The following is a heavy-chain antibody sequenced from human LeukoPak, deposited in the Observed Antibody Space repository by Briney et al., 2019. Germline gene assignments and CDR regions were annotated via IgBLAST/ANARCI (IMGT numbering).Heavy chain of an antibody. J-gene: IGHJ3*02. V-gene: IGHV3-23*01. CDR1: GFTFRHYA. CDR2: FSGSGGST. D-gene: IGHD1-26*01. CDR3: AKDSGSYYNRLDAFDI. Sequence: GFLELSCAAPGFTFRHYAMNRVRPASGKGLELVSAFSGSGGSTYYADSVKGRFTISRDNSKNTLYLQMNSLRAEDTAVYYCAKDSGSYYNRLDAFDIWGQGTMVTVSS.